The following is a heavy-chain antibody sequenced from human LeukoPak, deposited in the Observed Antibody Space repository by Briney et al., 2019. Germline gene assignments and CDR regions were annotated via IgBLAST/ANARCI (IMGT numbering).Heavy chain of an antibody. J-gene: IGHJ4*02. V-gene: IGHV3-7*01. CDR1: GFTFSNYW. D-gene: IGHD2-2*01. CDR2: IKQDGSEK. Sequence: GGSLRLSCAASGFTFSNYWMSWVRQAPGKGLEWVANIKQDGSEKYYVDSVKGRFTISRDNSKNTLYLQMNSLRAEDTAVYYCARVRYQLRNYYFDYWGQGTLVTVSS. CDR3: ARVRYQLRNYYFDY.